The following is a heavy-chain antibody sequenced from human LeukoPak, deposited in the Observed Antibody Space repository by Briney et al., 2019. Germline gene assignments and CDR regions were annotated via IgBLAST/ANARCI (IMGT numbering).Heavy chain of an antibody. V-gene: IGHV3-9*01. D-gene: IGHD3-10*01. CDR2: ISWNSGSI. CDR1: GFTFDDYA. Sequence: GGSLRLSCAASGFTFDDYAMHWVRQAPGKGLEWVSGISWNSGSIGYADSVKGRFTISRDNAKNSLYLQMNSLRAEDTALYYCAKGFHYYGSGSYYTTFDYWGQGTLVTVSS. CDR3: AKGFHYYGSGSYYTTFDY. J-gene: IGHJ4*02.